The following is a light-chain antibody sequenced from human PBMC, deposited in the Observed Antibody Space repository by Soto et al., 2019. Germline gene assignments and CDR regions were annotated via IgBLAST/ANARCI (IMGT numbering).Light chain of an antibody. V-gene: IGLV1-47*02. J-gene: IGLJ3*02. Sequence: QSVLTQPPSASGTPGQRVTISCSGSSSNIGDNYVYWYQQFPGAAPKLLIYSNNQRPLGVPDRFSASKSGTSASLAINGLRSEDEADYYCATWDDSLSGHWVFGGGTKLTV. CDR3: ATWDDSLSGHWV. CDR2: SNN. CDR1: SSNIGDNY.